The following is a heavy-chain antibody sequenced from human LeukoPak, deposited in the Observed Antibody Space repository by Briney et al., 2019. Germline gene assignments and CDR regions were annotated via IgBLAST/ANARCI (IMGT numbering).Heavy chain of an antibody. Sequence: PSETLSLTCTVSGGSISSYYWSWIRQPPGKGLEWFGYIYYSGSTNYNPSLKSRVTISVDTSKNQFSLKLSSVTAGDTAVYYCARYDHSSSWSRFDPWGQGTLVTVSS. J-gene: IGHJ5*02. V-gene: IGHV4-59*01. D-gene: IGHD6-13*01. CDR2: IYYSGST. CDR3: ARYDHSSSWSRFDP. CDR1: GGSISSYY.